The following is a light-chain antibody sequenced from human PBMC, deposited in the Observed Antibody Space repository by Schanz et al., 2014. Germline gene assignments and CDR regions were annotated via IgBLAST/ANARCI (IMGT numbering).Light chain of an antibody. Sequence: QSALTQPASVSGSPGQSITISCTGTSSDIGNYDYVSWYRQHPGKAPKLIIYDVGDRPSGVSNRFSGSKSGNTASLTISGLQAEDEADYYCTSYISSSTLLFGGGTKLTVL. V-gene: IGLV2-14*03. CDR3: TSYISSSTLL. CDR2: DVG. J-gene: IGLJ2*01. CDR1: SSDIGNYDY.